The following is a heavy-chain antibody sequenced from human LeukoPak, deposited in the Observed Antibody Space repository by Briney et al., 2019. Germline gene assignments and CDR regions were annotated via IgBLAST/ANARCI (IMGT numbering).Heavy chain of an antibody. D-gene: IGHD4-23*01. CDR2: VATGGTGP. V-gene: IGHV3-74*01. CDR1: GFTFSGYW. CDR3: ARDMGPYGGSPGAS. Sequence: GGSLRLSCAASGFTFSGYWMHWVCQAPGKGLVWVSRVATGGTGPSYADSVKGRFTISRDNAKNTLYLQMNSLSAEDTAVYFCARDMGPYGGSPGASWGQGTLVTVSS. J-gene: IGHJ5*02.